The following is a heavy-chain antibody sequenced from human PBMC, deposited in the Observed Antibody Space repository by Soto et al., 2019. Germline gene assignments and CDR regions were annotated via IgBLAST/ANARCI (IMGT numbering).Heavy chain of an antibody. CDR1: GFIYSVYS. CDR3: AREKIGAMAGRTEDAHFDH. D-gene: IGHD2-2*01. Sequence: EVQLVESGGGLVKPGGSLRLSCKASGFIYSVYSVSWVRQAPGPGLECVSSSSTSGTNIVYADSVKGRLTSSRANAKNSLFLDMSSLRVEDTAIYYCAREKIGAMAGRTEDAHFDHWGQGTLVTVSS. CDR2: SSTSGTNI. V-gene: IGHV3-21*06. J-gene: IGHJ4*02.